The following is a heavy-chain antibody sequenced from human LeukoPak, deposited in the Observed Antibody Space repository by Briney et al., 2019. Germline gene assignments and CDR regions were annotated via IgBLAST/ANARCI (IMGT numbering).Heavy chain of an antibody. V-gene: IGHV3-30*04. J-gene: IGHJ4*02. Sequence: GRSLRLSCAASGFTFSSYAMHWVHQAPGKGLEWVAVISYDGSNKYYADSVKGRFTISRDNSKNTLYLQMNSLRAEDTAVYYCASLMHWGQGTLVTVSS. D-gene: IGHD2-8*01. CDR2: ISYDGSNK. CDR3: ASLMH. CDR1: GFTFSSYA.